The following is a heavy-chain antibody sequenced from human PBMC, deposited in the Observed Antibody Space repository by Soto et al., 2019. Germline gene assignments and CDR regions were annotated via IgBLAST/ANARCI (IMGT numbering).Heavy chain of an antibody. Sequence: QVHLVQSGAEVRKPGSSVRVSCKASRGTFSNYLIGWVRQAPGQGLEWMGGLIPVYGTPSYAQNSQGRVTISADRSTGTTYLELKNLTSEDTAIYYCARGPDGPLVVLVPFDHWGQGTPVTVSS. CDR2: LIPVYGTP. V-gene: IGHV1-69*06. CDR3: ARGPDGPLVVLVPFDH. J-gene: IGHJ4*02. CDR1: RGTFSNYL. D-gene: IGHD2-21*01.